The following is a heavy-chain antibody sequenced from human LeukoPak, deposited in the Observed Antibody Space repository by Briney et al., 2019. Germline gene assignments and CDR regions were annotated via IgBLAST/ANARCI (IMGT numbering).Heavy chain of an antibody. CDR1: GGSFSGYY. CDR2: MNHSGST. J-gene: IGHJ4*02. D-gene: IGHD5-12*01. Sequence: SETLSLTCAVYGGSFSGYYWSWIRQPPGKGLEWIGEMNHSGSTNYNPSLKSRVTISVDTSKNQFSLKLSPVTAADTAVYYCARRGYSGYENYFDYWGQGTLITVSS. CDR3: ARRGYSGYENYFDY. V-gene: IGHV4-34*01.